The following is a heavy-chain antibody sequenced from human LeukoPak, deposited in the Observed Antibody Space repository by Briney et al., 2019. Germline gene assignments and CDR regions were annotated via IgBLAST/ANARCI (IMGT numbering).Heavy chain of an antibody. D-gene: IGHD6-19*01. CDR3: ARDRGIAVAGTYYYYGMDV. V-gene: IGHV3-53*01. Sequence: PGGSLRLSCAASGFTFSSYAMSWVRQAPGKGLEWVSVIYSGGSTYYADSVKGRFTISRDNSENTLYLQMNSLRAEDTAVYYCARDRGIAVAGTYYYYGMDVWGQGTTVTVSS. CDR1: GFTFSSYA. J-gene: IGHJ6*02. CDR2: IYSGGST.